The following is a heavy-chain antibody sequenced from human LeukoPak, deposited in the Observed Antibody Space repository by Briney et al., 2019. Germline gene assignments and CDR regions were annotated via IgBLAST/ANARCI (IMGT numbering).Heavy chain of an antibody. J-gene: IGHJ6*03. CDR3: AKGGKWESCYFYYMDV. Sequence: PGGSLRLSCAASGFTFSNHGMHWVRQAPGKGVEWVAAISYDGDNKYYADSVKGRFTISRDNSKNTVYLQMNSLRAEDTAVYYCAKGGKWESCYFYYMDVWGKGTTVTVSS. D-gene: IGHD1-26*01. CDR2: ISYDGDNK. CDR1: GFTFSNHG. V-gene: IGHV3-30*18.